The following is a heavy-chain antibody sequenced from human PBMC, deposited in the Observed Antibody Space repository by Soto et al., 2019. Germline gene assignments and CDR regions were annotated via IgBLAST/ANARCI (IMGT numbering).Heavy chain of an antibody. CDR3: ARGYCSSTSCRSDYYYYYYYMDV. D-gene: IGHD2-2*01. Sequence: ASVKVSCKAAGCTFTIYAMHWEHQSPGKRLEWMGWINASNGNTKYSQKFQGRVTISRDTSASTAYMELSSLRSEDTAVDYCARGYCSSTSCRSDYYYYYYYMDVWGKGTTVTVSS. J-gene: IGHJ6*03. CDR1: GCTFTIYA. CDR2: INASNGNT. V-gene: IGHV1-3*01.